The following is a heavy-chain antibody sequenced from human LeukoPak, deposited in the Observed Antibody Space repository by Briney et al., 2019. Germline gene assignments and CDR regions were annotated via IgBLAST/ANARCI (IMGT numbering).Heavy chain of an antibody. V-gene: IGHV1-18*01. CDR1: GYTFTSYG. Sequence: ASVKASWKASGYTFTSYGIIWVRQAPGQGLEWMGWISAYNGNTNYAQKLQGRVTMTTDTSTSTAYMELRSLRSDDTAVYYCARDHYGTIDYWGQGTLVTVSS. CDR2: ISAYNGNT. CDR3: ARDHYGTIDY. D-gene: IGHD4-17*01. J-gene: IGHJ4*02.